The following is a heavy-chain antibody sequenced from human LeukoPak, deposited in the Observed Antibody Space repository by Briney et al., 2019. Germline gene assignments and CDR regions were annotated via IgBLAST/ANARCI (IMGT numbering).Heavy chain of an antibody. CDR2: IYYSGST. Sequence: KPSETLSLTCTVSGGSISSHYWSWIRQPPGKGLEWIGYIYYSGSTNYNPSLKSRVTISVDTSKNQFSLKLSSVTAADTAVYYCARGPSGYYSDYWGQGTLVTVSS. CDR1: GGSISSHY. CDR3: ARGPSGYYSDY. V-gene: IGHV4-59*11. J-gene: IGHJ4*02. D-gene: IGHD3-3*01.